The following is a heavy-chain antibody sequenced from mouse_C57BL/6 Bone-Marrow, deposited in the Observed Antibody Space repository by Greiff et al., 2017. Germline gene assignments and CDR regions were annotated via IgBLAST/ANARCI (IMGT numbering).Heavy chain of an antibody. D-gene: IGHD2-3*01. J-gene: IGHJ3*01. CDR3: AKNWGYDGYYWFAY. CDR2: IWSGGST. V-gene: IGHV2-4*01. CDR1: GFSLTSYG. Sequence: VQLQQSGPGLVQPSQSLSITCTVSGFSLTSYGVHWVRQPPGKGLEWLGVIWSGGSTDYNAAFISRLSISKDNSKSQVFFKMNSLQADDTAIYYCAKNWGYDGYYWFAYWGQGTLVTVSA.